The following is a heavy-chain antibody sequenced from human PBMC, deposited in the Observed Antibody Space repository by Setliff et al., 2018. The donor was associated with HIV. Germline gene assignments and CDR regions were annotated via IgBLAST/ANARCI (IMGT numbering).Heavy chain of an antibody. CDR1: GFTFSSYS. D-gene: IGHD4-17*01. CDR3: VKARVDGDYYYYYYMDV. Sequence: GGSLRLSCAASGFTFSSYSMNWVRQAPGKGLEWVSYISSSSSYTHYADSVKGRSTISRDNVKNSLYLQMNSLRAEDTAVYYCVKARVDGDYYYYYYMDVWGKGTTVTVSS. V-gene: IGHV3-21*01. J-gene: IGHJ6*03. CDR2: ISSSSSYT.